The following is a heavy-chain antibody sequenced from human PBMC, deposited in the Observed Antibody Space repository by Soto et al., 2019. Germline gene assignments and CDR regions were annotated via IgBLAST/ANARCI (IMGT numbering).Heavy chain of an antibody. CDR3: AKDLRFLEWLVGVFDY. J-gene: IGHJ4*02. CDR2: ISGSGGST. D-gene: IGHD3-3*01. CDR1: GFTFSSYA. Sequence: GGSLRLSCAASGFTFSSYAMSWVRQAPGKGLEWVSAISGSGGSTYYADSVKGRFTISRDNSKNTLYLQMNSLRAEDTAVYYCAKDLRFLEWLVGVFDYWGQGTLVTVSS. V-gene: IGHV3-23*01.